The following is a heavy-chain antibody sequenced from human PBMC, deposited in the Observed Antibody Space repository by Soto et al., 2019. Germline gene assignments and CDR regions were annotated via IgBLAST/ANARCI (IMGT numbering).Heavy chain of an antibody. CDR3: AKDDFNWNYDGYGMDV. D-gene: IGHD1-20*01. CDR1: GFTFSSYA. V-gene: IGHV3-23*01. Sequence: GGSLRLSCAASGFTFSSYAMSWVRQAPGKGLEWVSAISGSGGSTYYADSVKGRFTISRDNSKNTLYLQMNSLRAEDTAVYYCAKDDFNWNYDGYGMDVWGQGTTVTVS. CDR2: ISGSGGST. J-gene: IGHJ6*02.